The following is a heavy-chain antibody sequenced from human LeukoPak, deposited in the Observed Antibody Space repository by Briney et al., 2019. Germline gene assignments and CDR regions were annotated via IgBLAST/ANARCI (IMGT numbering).Heavy chain of an antibody. CDR1: GFTFSSYS. D-gene: IGHD3-10*01. V-gene: IGHV3-48*01. CDR2: ISSSSSTI. CDR3: ARDFIGSGIMYYFDC. J-gene: IGHJ4*02. Sequence: PGGSLRLSCAASGFTFSSYSMNWVRQAPGKGLEWVSYISSSSSTIYYADSVKGRFTISRDNAKNSLYLQMNSLRAEDTAVYYCARDFIGSGIMYYFDCWGQGTLVTVSS.